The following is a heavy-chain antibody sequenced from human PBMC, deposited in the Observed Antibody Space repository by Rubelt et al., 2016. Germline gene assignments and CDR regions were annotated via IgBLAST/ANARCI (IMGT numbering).Heavy chain of an antibody. D-gene: IGHD3-22*01. V-gene: IGHV3-30*02. CDR2: IQYDGKKK. CDR1: GFTFDASG. Sequence: CAGSGFTFDASGMHWVRQAPGKALEWVAFIQYDGKKKSYSDSVKGRFTISRVNSKNTLDLQMNGLRPEDSAVYYCAKDTYYYDRRGYYIFDSWGQGTLVTVSS. CDR3: AKDTYYYDRRGYYIFDS. J-gene: IGHJ4*02.